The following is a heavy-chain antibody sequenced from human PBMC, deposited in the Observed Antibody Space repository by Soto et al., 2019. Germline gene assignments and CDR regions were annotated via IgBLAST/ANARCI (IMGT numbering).Heavy chain of an antibody. CDR3: ARPRGRNFGVDHFDY. CDR2: ISAYNGNT. CDR1: GYTFTSYG. V-gene: IGHV1-18*01. D-gene: IGHD3-3*01. Sequence: GASVKVSCKASGYTFTSYGISWVRQAPGQGLEWMGWISAYNGNTNYAQKLQGRVTMTTDTSTSTAYMELRSLRSDDTAVYYCARPRGRNFGVDHFDYWGQGTLVTVSS. J-gene: IGHJ4*02.